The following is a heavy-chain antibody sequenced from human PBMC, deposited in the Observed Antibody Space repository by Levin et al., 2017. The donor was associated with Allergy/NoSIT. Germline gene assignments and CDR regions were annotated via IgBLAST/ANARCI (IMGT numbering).Heavy chain of an antibody. CDR1: GFTFSSYW. V-gene: IGHV3-7*01. CDR3: ARPDTYSSSWDSVRTYGMDV. J-gene: IGHJ6*02. Sequence: AGGSLRLSCAASGFTFSSYWMSWVRQAPGKGLEWVANIKQDGSEKYYVDSVKGRFTISRDNAKNSLYLQMNSLRAEDTAVYYCARPDTYSSSWDSVRTYGMDVWGQGTTVTVSS. CDR2: IKQDGSEK. D-gene: IGHD6-13*01.